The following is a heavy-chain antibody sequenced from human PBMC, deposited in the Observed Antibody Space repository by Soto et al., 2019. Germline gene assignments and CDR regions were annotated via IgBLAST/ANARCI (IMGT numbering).Heavy chain of an antibody. CDR2: IWYDGSNK. J-gene: IGHJ6*02. Sequence: QVQLVESGGGVVQPGRSPRLSCAASGFTFSSYGMHWVRQAPGKGLEWVAVIWYDGSNKYYADSVKGRFTISRDNSKNTLYLQMNSLRAKDTAVYYCARDRTGIAVAGDYYYYYGMDVWGQGTTVTVSS. CDR3: ARDRTGIAVAGDYYYYYGMDV. D-gene: IGHD6-19*01. CDR1: GFTFSSYG. V-gene: IGHV3-33*01.